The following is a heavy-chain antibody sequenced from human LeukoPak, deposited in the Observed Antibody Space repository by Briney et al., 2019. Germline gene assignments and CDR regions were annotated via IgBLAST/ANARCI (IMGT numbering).Heavy chain of an antibody. Sequence: GGSLRLSCAASGFTFSNAWMSWVRQAPGKGLEWVGRIKSKTDGGTTDYAAPVKGRFTISRDDSKNTLYLQMNSLNTEDTAVYYCTREADYYGSGYFDYWGQGTLVTVSS. CDR1: GFTFSNAW. CDR3: TREADYYGSGYFDY. CDR2: IKSKTDGGTT. D-gene: IGHD3-10*01. J-gene: IGHJ4*02. V-gene: IGHV3-15*01.